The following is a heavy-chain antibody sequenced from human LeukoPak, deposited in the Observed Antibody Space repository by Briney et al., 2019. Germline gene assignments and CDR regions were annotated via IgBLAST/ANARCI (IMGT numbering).Heavy chain of an antibody. CDR2: INPNSGGT. J-gene: IGHJ5*02. Sequence: ASVKVSCKASGYTFTGYYMHWVRQAPGQGLEWMGWINPNSGGTNYAQKFQGRVTMTTDTSTSTAYMELRSLRSDDTAVYYCARDPLYPENWFDPWGQGTLVTVSS. CDR3: ARDPLYPENWFDP. CDR1: GYTFTGYY. D-gene: IGHD2/OR15-2a*01. V-gene: IGHV1-2*02.